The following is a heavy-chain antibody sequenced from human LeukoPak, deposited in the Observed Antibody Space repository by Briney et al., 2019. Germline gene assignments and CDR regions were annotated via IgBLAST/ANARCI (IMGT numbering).Heavy chain of an antibody. Sequence: SETLSLTCTVSGASVSGSPYYWGWIRQPPGEGLEWIGSIYSSGSTYYNTSLQSRVTTSIETSKNQISLRLKSVTAADTAMYYCAKSGGYGLIDYWGQGTLVTVSS. J-gene: IGHJ4*02. CDR3: AKSGGYGLIDY. V-gene: IGHV4-39*01. D-gene: IGHD1-26*01. CDR2: IYSSGST. CDR1: GASVSGSPYY.